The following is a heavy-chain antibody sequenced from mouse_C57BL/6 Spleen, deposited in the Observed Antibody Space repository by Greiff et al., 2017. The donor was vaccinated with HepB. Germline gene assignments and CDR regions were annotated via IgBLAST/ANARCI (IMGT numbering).Heavy chain of an antibody. J-gene: IGHJ3*01. D-gene: IGHD1-1*01. V-gene: IGHV1-52*01. CDR1: GYTFTSYW. CDR2: IDPSDSET. CDR3: ARSYGSSSFAY. Sequence: QVQLQQPGAELVRPGSSVKLSCKASGYTFTSYWMHWVKQRPIQGLEWIGNIDPSDSETHYNQKFKDKATVTVDKSSSTAYMQLSSLTSEDSAVYYCARSYGSSSFAYWGQGTLVTVSA.